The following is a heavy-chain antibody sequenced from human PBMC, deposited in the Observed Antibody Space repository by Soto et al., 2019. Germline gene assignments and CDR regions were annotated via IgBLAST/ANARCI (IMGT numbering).Heavy chain of an antibody. Sequence: ASVKVSCKASGYTFTSYAMHWVRQAPGQRLEWMGWINAGNGNTKYSHKFQGRVTMTRDTSASTAFMDLGSLTSADTAVYYCAMVDLYVTPTPQDVWGQGTTVTVS. D-gene: IGHD3-16*01. V-gene: IGHV1-3*01. CDR3: AMVDLYVTPTPQDV. CDR1: GYTFTSYA. J-gene: IGHJ6*02. CDR2: INAGNGNT.